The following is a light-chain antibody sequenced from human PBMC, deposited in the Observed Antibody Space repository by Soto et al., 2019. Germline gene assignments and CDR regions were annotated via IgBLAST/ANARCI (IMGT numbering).Light chain of an antibody. CDR1: SSNIGAGYD. CDR2: DNT. J-gene: IGLJ2*01. V-gene: IGLV1-40*01. CDR3: HSYDSSLSGHVV. Sequence: QLVLTQPPSVSGAPGQRVSISCTGSSSNIGAGYDVHWYQQLPGAAPKLLIYDNTNRPSGVPDRFSGSKSGTSASLAITGLQAEDEADYYCHSYDSSLSGHVVFGGGTKVTVL.